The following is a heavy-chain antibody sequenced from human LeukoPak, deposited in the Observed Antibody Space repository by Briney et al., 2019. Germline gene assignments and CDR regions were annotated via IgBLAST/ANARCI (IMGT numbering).Heavy chain of an antibody. CDR1: GFTFRSYS. Sequence: GGSLRLSCAASGFTFRSYSMNWVRQAPGKGLEWVAVISYDGSNNYYADSVKGRFTISRDNSKNTLYLQMNSLRAEDTAVYYCAKDHSSGWTYGMDVWGQGTTVTVSS. CDR3: AKDHSSGWTYGMDV. D-gene: IGHD6-19*01. J-gene: IGHJ6*02. CDR2: ISYDGSNN. V-gene: IGHV3-30*18.